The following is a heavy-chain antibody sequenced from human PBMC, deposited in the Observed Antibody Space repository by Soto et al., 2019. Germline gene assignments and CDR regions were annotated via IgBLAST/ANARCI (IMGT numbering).Heavy chain of an antibody. CDR3: ARHTPAISISDH. Sequence: PSETLSLTCTVSGGSIGSSTYYWGWIRHAPEKGLEWVGSIYYSGRTYYNPSLESRVTISVDTSKNQFSLKMSSVTAADTAVYYCARHTPAISISDHWGQGTLVTVSS. CDR1: GGSIGSSTYY. D-gene: IGHD2-15*01. J-gene: IGHJ4*02. V-gene: IGHV4-39*01. CDR2: IYYSGRT.